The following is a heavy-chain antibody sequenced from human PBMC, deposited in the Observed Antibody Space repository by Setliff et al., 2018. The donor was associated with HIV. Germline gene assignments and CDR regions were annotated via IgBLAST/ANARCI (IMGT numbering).Heavy chain of an antibody. D-gene: IGHD2-21*01. V-gene: IGHV4-34*01. J-gene: IGHJ4*02. CDR2: VNHNGNI. CDR1: GVPFSDYY. Sequence: LSLTCALNGVPFSDYYWNWIRQSPGKGLEWIVEVNHNGNINYNPSLKSRVTVSVDTSKPQFSLKMNSVTAADTAVYYCAITIVGVATEMYWGQGTLVTVSS. CDR3: AITIVGVATEMY.